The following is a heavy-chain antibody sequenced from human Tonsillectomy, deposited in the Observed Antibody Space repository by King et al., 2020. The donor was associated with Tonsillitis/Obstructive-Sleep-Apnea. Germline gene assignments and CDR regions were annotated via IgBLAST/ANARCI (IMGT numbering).Heavy chain of an antibody. Sequence: VQLVESGGGVVQPGRSLRLSCAASGFTFNSYAMHWVRQAPGKGLEWVALISYDGSNKYYADSVKGRFTISRDNSNNKLYLQMNSLRAEDTAVYYCARVISPLEWLSPVDYWGQGTLVTVSS. CDR1: GFTFNSYA. CDR3: ARVISPLEWLSPVDY. CDR2: ISYDGSNK. J-gene: IGHJ4*02. D-gene: IGHD3-3*01. V-gene: IGHV3-30*01.